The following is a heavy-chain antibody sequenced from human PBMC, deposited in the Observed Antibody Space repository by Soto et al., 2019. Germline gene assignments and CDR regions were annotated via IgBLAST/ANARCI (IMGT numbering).Heavy chain of an antibody. CDR1: GGTFSSYA. CDR2: IIPIFGTA. CDR3: AREAFTMVRGVMADRHFDY. J-gene: IGHJ4*02. V-gene: IGHV1-69*13. Sequence: SAKVSCKASGGTFSSYAISWVRQAPGQGLEWMGGIIPIFGTANYAQKFQGRVTITADESTSTAYMELSSLRSEDTAVYYCAREAFTMVRGVMADRHFDYWGQGTLVTVSS. D-gene: IGHD3-10*01.